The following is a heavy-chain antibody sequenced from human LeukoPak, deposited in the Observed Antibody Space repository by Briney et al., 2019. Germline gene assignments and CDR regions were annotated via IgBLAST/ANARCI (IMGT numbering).Heavy chain of an antibody. CDR1: GYTFTSYD. CDR2: MNPNSGNT. D-gene: IGHD2-2*01. V-gene: IGHV1-8*01. Sequence: ASVKVSCKASGYTFTSYDINWVRQATGQGLEWMGWMNPNSGNTGYAQKFQGRVTMTRNTSISTAYMELSSLRSEDTAVYYCARHIVVVPAAPYYYYMDAWGKGTTVTVSS. CDR3: ARHIVVVPAAPYYYYMDA. J-gene: IGHJ6*03.